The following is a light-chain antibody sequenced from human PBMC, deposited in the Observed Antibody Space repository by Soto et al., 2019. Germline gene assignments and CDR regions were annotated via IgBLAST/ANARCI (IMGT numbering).Light chain of an antibody. J-gene: IGLJ2*01. Sequence: QSALTQPPSVSGSPGQSVTISCTGTSSDVGTYNRVSWYQQPPGTAPKLMIYEVSNRPSGVPDRFSGSKSGNTASLAISGLKAEDEAEYYCSSFTSSATLVFGGGTKLTVL. CDR2: EVS. CDR1: SSDVGTYNR. V-gene: IGLV2-18*02. CDR3: SSFTSSATLV.